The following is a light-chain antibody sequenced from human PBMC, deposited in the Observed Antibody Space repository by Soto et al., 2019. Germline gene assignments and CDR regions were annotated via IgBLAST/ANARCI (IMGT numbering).Light chain of an antibody. J-gene: IGLJ1*01. CDR2: GNS. CDR1: SSNIGAGYD. Sequence: QSVLTQPPSVSGAPGQRVTISCTGSSSNIGAGYDVHWYQQLLGTAPKLLIYGNSNRPSGVPDRFSGSKSGTSASLAITGLQAEDEADHYCQSYDSNLGGYVFGTGTKVTVL. V-gene: IGLV1-40*01. CDR3: QSYDSNLGGYV.